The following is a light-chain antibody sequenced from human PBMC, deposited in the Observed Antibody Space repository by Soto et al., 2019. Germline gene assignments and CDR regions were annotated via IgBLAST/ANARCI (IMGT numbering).Light chain of an antibody. CDR3: QSYDSSLSGL. CDR2: GNS. CDR1: SSNIGAGYD. J-gene: IGLJ2*01. V-gene: IGLV1-40*01. Sequence: QSVLTQPPSVSGAPGQRVTISCTGSSSNIGAGYDVHWYQQLPGTAPKLLIYGNSNRPSGVPDRFSGSKSGTSASLAITGLQAEDEADYYWQSYDSSLSGLFGGGTKLTVL.